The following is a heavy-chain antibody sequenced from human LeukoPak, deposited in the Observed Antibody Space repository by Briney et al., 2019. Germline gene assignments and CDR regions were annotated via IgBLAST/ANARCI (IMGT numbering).Heavy chain of an antibody. D-gene: IGHD3-22*01. CDR2: IYHSGST. V-gene: IGHV4-30-2*01. CDR3: ARGREDSSGYYYPYFDY. J-gene: IGHJ4*02. Sequence: SETLSLTCAVSGGSISSGGYSWSWIRQPPGKGLEWIGYIYHSGSTYYNPSLKSRVTISVDRSKNQFSLKLSSVTAADTAVYYCARGREDSSGYYYPYFDYWGQGTLVTVSS. CDR1: GGSISSGGYS.